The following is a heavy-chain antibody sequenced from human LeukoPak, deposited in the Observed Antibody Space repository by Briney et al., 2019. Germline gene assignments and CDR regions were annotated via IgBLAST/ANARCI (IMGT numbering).Heavy chain of an antibody. J-gene: IGHJ4*02. CDR1: GYTFTNYA. D-gene: IGHD3-16*02. CDR2: IHPSTGNP. CDR3: ARAFQSLGGLPLPDY. Sequence: ASVKVSCKASGYTFTNYAMNWVRQAPGQGLEFMGWIHPSTGNPTYAQGFTGRFVFSLDTSVSTTYLQITSLKAEDTAVYFCARAFQSLGGLPLPDYWGQGTLVTVSS. V-gene: IGHV7-4-1*02.